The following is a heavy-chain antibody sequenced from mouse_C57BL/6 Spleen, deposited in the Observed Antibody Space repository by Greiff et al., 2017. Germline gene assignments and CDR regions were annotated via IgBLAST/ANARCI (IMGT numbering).Heavy chain of an antibody. V-gene: IGHV2-2*01. CDR3: ARYYYGSSYGNYYAMDY. Sequence: VMLVESGPGLVQPSQSLSITCTVSGFSLTSYGVHWVRQSPGKGLEWLGVIWSGGSTDYNAAFISRLSISKDNSKSQVFFKMNSLQADDTAIYYCARYYYGSSYGNYYAMDYWGQGTSVTVSS. CDR1: GFSLTSYG. CDR2: IWSGGST. D-gene: IGHD1-1*01. J-gene: IGHJ4*01.